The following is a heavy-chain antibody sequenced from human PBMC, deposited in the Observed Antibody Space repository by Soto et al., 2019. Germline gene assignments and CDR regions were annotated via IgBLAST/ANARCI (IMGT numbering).Heavy chain of an antibody. Sequence: PVGSLRLSCAASGFTFSSYAMSWVRQAPGKGLEWVSAISGSGGSTYYADSVKGRFTISRDNSKNTLYLQMNSLRAEDTAVYYCAKTVSNYYYYGMDVWGQGTTVTVSS. CDR2: ISGSGGST. CDR1: GFTFSSYA. CDR3: AKTVSNYYYYGMDV. V-gene: IGHV3-23*01. J-gene: IGHJ6*02.